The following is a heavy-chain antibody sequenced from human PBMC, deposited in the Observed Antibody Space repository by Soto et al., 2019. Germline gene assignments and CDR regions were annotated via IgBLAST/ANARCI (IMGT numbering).Heavy chain of an antibody. Sequence: PGRSLRLSCAASGFTFSSYGMHWVRQAPGKGLEWVAVISYDGSNKYYADSVKGRFTISRDNSKNTLYLQMNSLRAEDTAVYYCAKASANWDPAFDYWGQGTLVTVSS. CDR3: AKASANWDPAFDY. J-gene: IGHJ4*02. V-gene: IGHV3-30*18. CDR1: GFTFSSYG. CDR2: ISYDGSNK. D-gene: IGHD7-27*01.